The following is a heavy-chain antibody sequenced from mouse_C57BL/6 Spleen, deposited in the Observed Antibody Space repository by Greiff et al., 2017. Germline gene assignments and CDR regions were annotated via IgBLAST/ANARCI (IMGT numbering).Heavy chain of an antibody. J-gene: IGHJ3*01. Sequence: QVQLQQPGAELVRPGSSVKLSCKASGYTFTSYWMDWVKQRPGQGLEWIGNIYPSDSETHYNQKFKDKATLTVDKSSSTAYMQLSSLTSEDSAVYYCARGYYGGGLPFAYWGQGTLVTVSA. D-gene: IGHD1-1*01. CDR2: IYPSDSET. V-gene: IGHV1-61*01. CDR1: GYTFTSYW. CDR3: ARGYYGGGLPFAY.